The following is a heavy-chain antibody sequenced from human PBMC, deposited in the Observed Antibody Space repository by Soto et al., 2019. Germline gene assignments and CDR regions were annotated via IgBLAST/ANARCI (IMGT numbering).Heavy chain of an antibody. CDR1: GFTFSNYD. D-gene: IGHD2-2*01. CDR2: IGTAGDP. Sequence: GGSLRLSCAAPGFTFSNYDMHWVRQATGKGLEWVSAIGTAGDPYYPGSVKGRFTISRENAKNSLYLQMNSLRAGDTAVYYCARKVSSCSSNSCYDWFDPWGQGTLVTVSS. CDR3: ARKVSSCSSNSCYDWFDP. J-gene: IGHJ5*02. V-gene: IGHV3-13*05.